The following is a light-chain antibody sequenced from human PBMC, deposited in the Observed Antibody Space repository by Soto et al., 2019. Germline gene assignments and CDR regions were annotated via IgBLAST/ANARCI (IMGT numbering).Light chain of an antibody. CDR3: QQANSFPYT. V-gene: IGKV3D-20*02. J-gene: IGKJ2*01. CDR2: DAS. CDR1: QRVSNSY. Sequence: EIVLTQSPGTLSLSPGDRATLSCRASQRVSNSYLAWYQQKPGQAPRLLIYDASTRAAGVPDRVTGGGSGTDFTLTINALEPEDFATYYCQQANSFPYTFGQGTKLEIK.